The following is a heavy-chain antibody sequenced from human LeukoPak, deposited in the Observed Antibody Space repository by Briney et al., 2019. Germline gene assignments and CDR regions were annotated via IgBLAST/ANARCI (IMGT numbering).Heavy chain of an antibody. V-gene: IGHV4-59*01. CDR1: GVSISSYH. Sequence: SETLSLTCAVSGVSISSYHWTWIRQPPGEGLEWIGHIYNSGSTNYNPFLRGRVTISLDTSKNQVSLKLSSVTAADTAMYYCARKDGDGWGQGTLVTVSS. CDR3: ARKDGDG. CDR2: IYNSGST. J-gene: IGHJ4*02. D-gene: IGHD5-24*01.